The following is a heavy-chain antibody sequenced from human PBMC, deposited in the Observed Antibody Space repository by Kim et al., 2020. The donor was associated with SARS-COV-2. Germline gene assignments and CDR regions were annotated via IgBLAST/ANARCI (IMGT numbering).Heavy chain of an antibody. Sequence: GGSLRLSCAASGFTFSSYGMHWVRQAPGKGLEWVADIWYDGSNKYYADSVKGRFTISRDNSKNTLYLQMNSLRAEDTAVYYCARDRLGRHMITFGGVIVYGIDVWGQGATFTVCS. D-gene: IGHD3-16*02. CDR1: GFTFSSYG. CDR3: ARDRLGRHMITFGGVIVYGIDV. CDR2: IWYDGSNK. V-gene: IGHV3-33*01. J-gene: IGHJ6*02.